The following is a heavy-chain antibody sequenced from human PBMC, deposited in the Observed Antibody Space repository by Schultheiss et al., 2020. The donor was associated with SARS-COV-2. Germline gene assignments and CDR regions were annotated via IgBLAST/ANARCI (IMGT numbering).Heavy chain of an antibody. D-gene: IGHD3-22*01. V-gene: IGHV3-49*04. CDR2: IKSKTDGGTT. J-gene: IGHJ4*02. CDR3: TREDYYDSSGYYPPLGFDY. CDR1: GFTFSSYA. Sequence: GGSLRLSCAASGFTFSSYAMHWVRQAPGKGLEWVGRIKSKTDGGTTEYAASVKGRFTISRDDSKRIAYLQMNSLKTEDTAVYYCTREDYYDSSGYYPPLGFDYWGQGTLVTVSS.